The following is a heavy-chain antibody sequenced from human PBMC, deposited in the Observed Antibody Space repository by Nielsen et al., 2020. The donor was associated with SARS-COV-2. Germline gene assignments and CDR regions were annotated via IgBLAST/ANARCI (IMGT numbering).Heavy chain of an antibody. Sequence: GGSLRLSCAASGFTFDDYAMHWVRQAPGKGLEWVSGISWSSGSIGYADSVKGRFTISRDNAKNSLFLQMNSLRAEDTAVYYCASPGYCNSNGCDVPFNSWGQGAPVTVSS. CDR1: GFTFDDYA. V-gene: IGHV3-9*01. CDR3: ASPGYCNSNGCDVPFNS. J-gene: IGHJ4*02. CDR2: ISWSSGSI. D-gene: IGHD2-2*03.